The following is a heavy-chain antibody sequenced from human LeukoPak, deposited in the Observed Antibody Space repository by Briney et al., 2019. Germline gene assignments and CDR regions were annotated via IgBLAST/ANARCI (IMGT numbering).Heavy chain of an antibody. V-gene: IGHV4-59*01. Sequence: PSETLSLTCTVSGGSFSSYYWTWIRQPPGKGLEWIGYIYSSGSTNYNPSLKSRVTLSVDTSKNQSSLKLSSVTAADTAVYYCARRRDGFADYWGQGTLVTVSS. CDR2: IYSSGST. CDR3: ARRRDGFADY. CDR1: GGSFSSYY. J-gene: IGHJ4*02. D-gene: IGHD5-24*01.